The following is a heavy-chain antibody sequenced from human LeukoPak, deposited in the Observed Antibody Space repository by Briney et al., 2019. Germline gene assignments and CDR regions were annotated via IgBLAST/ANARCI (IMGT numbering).Heavy chain of an antibody. CDR1: GFTFSSYS. Sequence: GGSLRLSCAASGFTFSSYSMNWVRQAPGKGLEWVSSISSSSSYIYYADSVRGRFTISRDNAKNSLYLQMNSLRAEDTAVYYCARGGYSYGHFDYWGQGTLVTVSS. J-gene: IGHJ4*02. D-gene: IGHD5-18*01. CDR2: ISSSSSYI. V-gene: IGHV3-21*01. CDR3: ARGGYSYGHFDY.